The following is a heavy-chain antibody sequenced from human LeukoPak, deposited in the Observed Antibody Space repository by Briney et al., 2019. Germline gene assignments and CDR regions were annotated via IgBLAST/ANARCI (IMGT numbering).Heavy chain of an antibody. Sequence: GGSLRLSCAASGFTFSSSPMSWVRQAPGKGLEWVSGIGSSGGDTPYADSVKGRFTISRDNSKNMVYLQMNSLRAEDTAVYYCAKKSSGLNPFDYWGQGTLVTVSS. D-gene: IGHD1-14*01. J-gene: IGHJ4*02. CDR3: AKKSSGLNPFDY. V-gene: IGHV3-23*01. CDR1: GFTFSSSP. CDR2: IGSSGGDT.